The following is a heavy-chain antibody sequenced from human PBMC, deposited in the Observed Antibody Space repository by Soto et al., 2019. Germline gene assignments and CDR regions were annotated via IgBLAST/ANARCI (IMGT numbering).Heavy chain of an antibody. J-gene: IGHJ5*01. D-gene: IGHD2-8*01. CDR2: TRNKARGYTT. V-gene: IGHV3-72*01. CDR3: VRDNGWTYDS. Sequence: EVQLVASGGGLVQPGGSLRLSCAASGFTVNDYFIDWVRRAPGKGLEWVGRTRNKARGYTTEYAASVTGRFIISRDHSNNSLSLQMNGLKTEDTAVYYCVRDNGWTYDSCGQGTLVTVSS. CDR1: GFTVNDYF.